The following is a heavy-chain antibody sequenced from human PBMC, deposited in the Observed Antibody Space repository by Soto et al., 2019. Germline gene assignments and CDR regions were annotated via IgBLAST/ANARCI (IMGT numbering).Heavy chain of an antibody. CDR1: GYTFTGYY. CDR2: INPNSGGT. V-gene: IGHV1-2*04. J-gene: IGHJ6*02. Sequence: ASVKVSCKASGYTFTGYYMHWVRQAPGQGLEWMGWINPNSGGTNYAQKFQGWVTMTRDTSISTAYMELSRLRSDDTAVYYCAREGGHYDSSGYGAPYYYYGMDVWG. CDR3: AREGGHYDSSGYGAPYYYYGMDV. D-gene: IGHD3-22*01.